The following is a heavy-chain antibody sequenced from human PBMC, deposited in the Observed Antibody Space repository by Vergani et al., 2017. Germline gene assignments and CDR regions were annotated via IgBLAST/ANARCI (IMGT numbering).Heavy chain of an antibody. Sequence: DVRLVESGGGVVQPGGSLRLSCAASGFTFSASSMNWVRQTPGKGLEWISYIGVSDNSIYYADSVMGRFAISRDNARNLLFLQMNSLRADDSALYFWVRDPDYCTFDSWGQGTLVTVS. V-gene: IGHV3-48*01. D-gene: IGHD2/OR15-2a*01. J-gene: IGHJ4*02. CDR3: VRDPDYCTFDS. CDR1: GFTFSASS. CDR2: IGVSDNSI.